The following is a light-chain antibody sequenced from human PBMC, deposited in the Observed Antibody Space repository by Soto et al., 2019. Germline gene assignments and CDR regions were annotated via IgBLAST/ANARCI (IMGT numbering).Light chain of an antibody. V-gene: IGLV2-11*01. CDR1: SSDVGGYKF. CDR3: CSYAGSYTWV. CDR2: DLR. Sequence: QSALTQPRSVSGSPGQSVTISCTGTSSDVGGYKFVSWYQQHPGKAPKLMIYDLRERPSGVPDRFSGSKSGNTASLTISGLQAEDEADYYCCSYAGSYTWVFGGGTQLTVL. J-gene: IGLJ3*02.